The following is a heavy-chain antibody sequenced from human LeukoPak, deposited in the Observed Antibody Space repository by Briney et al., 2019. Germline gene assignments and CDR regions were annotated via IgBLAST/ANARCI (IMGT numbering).Heavy chain of an antibody. CDR1: GFTVSSNY. CDR2: IYSGGST. CDR3: ARAWGSMVTGFDY. J-gene: IGHJ4*02. D-gene: IGHD5-18*01. Sequence: GESLRLSCAASGFTVSSNYMSWVRQAPGKGLEWVSVIYSGGSTYYADSVKGRFTISRDNSKNTLYLQMNSLRAEDTAVYYCARAWGSMVTGFDYWGQGTLVTVSS. V-gene: IGHV3-53*01.